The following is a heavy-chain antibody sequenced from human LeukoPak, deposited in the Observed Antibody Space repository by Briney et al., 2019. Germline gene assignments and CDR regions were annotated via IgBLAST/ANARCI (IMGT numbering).Heavy chain of an antibody. CDR1: GGTFSSYA. D-gene: IGHD1-26*01. CDR3: ARDRTVGATTAFDV. J-gene: IGHJ3*01. CDR2: IIPIFGTA. V-gene: IGHV1-69*13. Sequence: ASVKVSCKASGGTFSSYAISWVRQAPGQGLEWMGGIIPIFGTANYAQKFQGRVTITADELTSTAYMELSSLRSEDTAVYYCARDRTVGATTAFDVWGQGTMVTVSS.